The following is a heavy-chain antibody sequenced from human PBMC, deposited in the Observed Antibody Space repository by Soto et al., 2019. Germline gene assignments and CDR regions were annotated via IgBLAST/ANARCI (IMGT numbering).Heavy chain of an antibody. CDR1: GFTFSSYA. CDR3: AKDEMGSSWYYGNFDY. CDR2: ISGSGGST. Sequence: GGSLRLSCVASGFTFSSYAMSWVRQAPGKGLEWVSAISGSGGSTYYADSVKGRFTISRDNSKNTLYLQMNSLRAEDTAVYYCAKDEMGSSWYYGNFDYWGQGTLVTVSS. J-gene: IGHJ4*02. D-gene: IGHD6-13*01. V-gene: IGHV3-23*01.